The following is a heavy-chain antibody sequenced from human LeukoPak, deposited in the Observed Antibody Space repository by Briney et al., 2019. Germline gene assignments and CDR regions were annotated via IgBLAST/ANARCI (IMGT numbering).Heavy chain of an antibody. Sequence: ASVKVSCKTSGHTFTDYYIHWVRQAPGQGLEWMGWINPGSGETKSAKKFQGMVTMTGDTSISTAYMELSRVTSDDTAVYYCARDRDYSKTERGFDYWGQGTLVTVSS. CDR1: GHTFTDYY. J-gene: IGHJ4*02. CDR3: ARDRDYSKTERGFDY. D-gene: IGHD4-11*01. CDR2: INPGSGET. V-gene: IGHV1-2*02.